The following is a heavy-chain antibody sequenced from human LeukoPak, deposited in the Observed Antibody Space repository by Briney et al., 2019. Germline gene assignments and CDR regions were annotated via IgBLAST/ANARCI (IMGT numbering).Heavy chain of an antibody. J-gene: IGHJ4*02. CDR3: ARATAAAGLFEYYFDY. D-gene: IGHD6-13*01. CDR1: GYNFSTYD. CDR2: ISTYNGNT. V-gene: IGHV1-18*01. Sequence: ASVKVSCKTSGYNFSTYDVRWVRQAPGQGLEWMGWISTYNGNTNYVQKLQGRVTMTTDTSTSTAYMELRSLRSDDTAVYYCARATAAAGLFEYYFDYWGQGTLVTVSS.